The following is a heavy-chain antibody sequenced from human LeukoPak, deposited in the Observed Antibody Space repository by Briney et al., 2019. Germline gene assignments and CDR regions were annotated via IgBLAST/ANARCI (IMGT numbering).Heavy chain of an antibody. CDR1: GYSITSGYY. D-gene: IGHD6-13*01. CDR2: IYYSGST. Sequence: PSETLSLTCTVSGYSITSGYYWGWIRQPPGKGLEWIGSIYYSGSTNYNPSLKSRVTISVDTSKNQFSLKLSSVTATDTAVYYCARSRRSWSTFDYWGQGTLVTVSS. J-gene: IGHJ4*02. V-gene: IGHV4-38-2*02. CDR3: ARSRRSWSTFDY.